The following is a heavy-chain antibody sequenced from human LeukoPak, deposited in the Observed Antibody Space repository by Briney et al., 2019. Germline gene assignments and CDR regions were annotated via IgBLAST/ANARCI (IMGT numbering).Heavy chain of an antibody. J-gene: IGHJ4*02. CDR2: INHSGST. D-gene: IGHD6-25*01. Sequence: PSETLSLTCAVYGGSFSGYYWSWIRQPPGKGLEWIGEINHSGSTNYNPSLKSRVTISVDTSKNQFSLKLTSVTAADTAVYYCARLGSGWPFDYWGQGTLVTVSS. V-gene: IGHV4-34*01. CDR1: GGSFSGYY. CDR3: ARLGSGWPFDY.